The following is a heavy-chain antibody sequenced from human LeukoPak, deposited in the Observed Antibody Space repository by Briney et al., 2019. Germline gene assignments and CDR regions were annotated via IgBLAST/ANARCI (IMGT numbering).Heavy chain of an antibody. CDR2: INDSGAT. D-gene: IGHD3-10*01. Sequence: GSLRLSCAASGFTFSSYAMSWVRQAPGKGLEWIGQINDSGATNYNASLQSRVTMSLDTSKNQFSLKLSSVTAADAAVYYCARDRYGSGSYYIPGAVDIWGQGTMVTVSS. V-gene: IGHV4-34*01. CDR3: ARDRYGSGSYYIPGAVDI. J-gene: IGHJ3*02. CDR1: GFTFSSYA.